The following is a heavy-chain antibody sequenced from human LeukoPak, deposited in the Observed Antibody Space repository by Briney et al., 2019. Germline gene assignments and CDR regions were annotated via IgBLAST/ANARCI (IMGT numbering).Heavy chain of an antibody. CDR3: ARSYDSSGYIDY. D-gene: IGHD3-22*01. J-gene: IGHJ4*02. Sequence: SETLSLTCAVYGGSFSGYYWSWIRQPPGKGLEWIGEINHSGSTNYNPSLKSRVTISVDTSKNQFSLKLSSVTAADTAVYYCARSYDSSGYIDYWGQGTLVTVSS. V-gene: IGHV4-34*01. CDR2: INHSGST. CDR1: GGSFSGYY.